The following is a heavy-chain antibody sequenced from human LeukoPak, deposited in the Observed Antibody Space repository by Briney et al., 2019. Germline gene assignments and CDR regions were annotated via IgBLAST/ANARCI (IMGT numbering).Heavy chain of an antibody. Sequence: GGSLRLSCAASGFTFSRCSMHWVRQAPGKGLEWVGRIKSKTDGGATDYAAPVKGRFTISRDDSKNTLYLQMNSLKTEDTAVYYCTTPTPYSSSWFDYWGQGTLVTVSS. V-gene: IGHV3-15*01. D-gene: IGHD6-13*01. CDR3: TTPTPYSSSWFDY. CDR1: GFTFSRCS. J-gene: IGHJ4*02. CDR2: IKSKTDGGAT.